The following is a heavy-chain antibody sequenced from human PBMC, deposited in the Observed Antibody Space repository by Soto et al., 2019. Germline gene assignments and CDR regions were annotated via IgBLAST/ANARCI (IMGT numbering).Heavy chain of an antibody. J-gene: IGHJ4*02. V-gene: IGHV3-23*01. CDR3: AKTHYDLLDY. Sequence: EVQLLESGGGLVQPGGSLRLSCAASGFTFSSSPMSWVRQAPGKGLDWVSAINCCGGSTFYADSVKGRFTIYRDDSKNTRYLQMNSLRAEDTAVYYCAKTHYDLLDYWGQGTLVTVSS. D-gene: IGHD3-3*01. CDR2: INCCGGST. CDR1: GFTFSSSP.